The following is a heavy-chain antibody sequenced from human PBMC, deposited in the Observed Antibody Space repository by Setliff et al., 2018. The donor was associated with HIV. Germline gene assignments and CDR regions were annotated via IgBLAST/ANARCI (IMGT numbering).Heavy chain of an antibody. CDR2: ISPGGIDT. V-gene: IGHV3-23*01. CDR3: ASSRPPDDSSGYLDH. Sequence: GGSLRLSCAASRFTFTNYVMSWVRQAPGRGLEWVSSISPGGIDTYYADSVKGRFTISRDNSKNTLYLQMNSLRAEDTAVYYCASSRPPDDSSGYLDHWGQGTLVTVSS. J-gene: IGHJ4*01. D-gene: IGHD3-22*01. CDR1: RFTFTNYV.